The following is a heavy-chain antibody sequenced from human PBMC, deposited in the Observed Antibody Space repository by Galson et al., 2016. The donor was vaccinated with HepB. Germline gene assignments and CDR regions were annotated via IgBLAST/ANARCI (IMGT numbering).Heavy chain of an antibody. CDR3: ARPRGYDNYVDY. CDR1: GNSFATNW. J-gene: IGHJ4*02. V-gene: IGHV5-51*01. D-gene: IGHD5-12*01. Sequence: QSGAEVKKPGESLKISCKDSGNSFATNWIGWVRQMPGKGLECMGIIYPGDSDARYSPSFQGQVTISADKSISTAYLQWSSLRASDTAMYFCARPRGYDNYVDYWGQGTLVTVSS. CDR2: IYPGDSDA.